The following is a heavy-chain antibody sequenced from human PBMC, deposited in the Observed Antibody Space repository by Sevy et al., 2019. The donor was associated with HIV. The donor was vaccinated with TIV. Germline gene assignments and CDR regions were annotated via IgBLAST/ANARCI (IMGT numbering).Heavy chain of an antibody. J-gene: IGHJ4*02. D-gene: IGHD2-8*01. V-gene: IGHV3-33*01. CDR2: IGYEGSNK. CDR3: ARDPRMYGDYLLAYFDS. CDR1: GFTPSTYG. Sequence: GGSLRLSCAASGFTPSTYGMHWVRQAPGKGLEWVAVIGYEGSNKYYADSVKGRFTISRDNSKNTQFLQMDSLRAEDTAVYYCARDPRMYGDYLLAYFDSWGQGTLVTVSS.